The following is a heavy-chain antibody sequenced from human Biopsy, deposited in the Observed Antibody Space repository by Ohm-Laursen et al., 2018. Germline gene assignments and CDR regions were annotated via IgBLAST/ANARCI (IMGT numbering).Heavy chain of an antibody. CDR1: GYTFTAQD. V-gene: IGHV1-2*02. CDR2: INPHSGAT. J-gene: IGHJ1*01. CDR3: AKGQDLRGGAEYFQH. Sequence: SVKVSCKASGYTFTAQDLNWVRQAPGQGLEWMGWINPHSGATKYAQDLQGRVTMTRDTSITTAYMELRRLRSDDTAVYYFAKGQDLRGGAEYFQHWGQGALVTVSS. D-gene: IGHD2-15*01.